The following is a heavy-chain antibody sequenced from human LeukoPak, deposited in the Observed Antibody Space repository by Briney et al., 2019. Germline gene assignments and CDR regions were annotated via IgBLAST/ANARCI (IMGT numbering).Heavy chain of an antibody. Sequence: ASVKVSCKASGYTFTGYYMHWVRQAPGQGLEWMGWINPNSGGTNYAQKFQGWVTMTRDTSISTAYMELSRLRSDDTAVYYCAIWGPDGGGVGFDYWGQGTLVTVSS. CDR2: INPNSGGT. V-gene: IGHV1-2*04. CDR1: GYTFTGYY. CDR3: AIWGPDGGGVGFDY. D-gene: IGHD3-16*01. J-gene: IGHJ4*02.